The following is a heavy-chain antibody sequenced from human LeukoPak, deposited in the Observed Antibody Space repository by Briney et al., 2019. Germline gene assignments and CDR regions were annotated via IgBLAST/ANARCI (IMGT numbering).Heavy chain of an antibody. CDR1: GFTFSSYS. Sequence: PGGSLRLSCAASGFTFSSYSMNWVRQAPGKGLEWVSSISSSSSYIYYADSVKGRFTISRDNAKNSLYLQMNSLRAEDTAVYYCARERLAGDVDIVATSGFDYWGQGTLVTVSS. D-gene: IGHD5-12*01. J-gene: IGHJ4*02. CDR2: ISSSSSYI. V-gene: IGHV3-21*04. CDR3: ARERLAGDVDIVATSGFDY.